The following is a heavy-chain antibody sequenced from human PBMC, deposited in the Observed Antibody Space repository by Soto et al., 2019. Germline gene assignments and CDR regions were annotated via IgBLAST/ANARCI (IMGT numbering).Heavy chain of an antibody. V-gene: IGHV4-31*03. D-gene: IGHD2-21*01. CDR1: GGSINRGGFY. CDR3: ARGVVVFTLNDAFDI. J-gene: IGHJ3*02. Sequence: SETLSLTCNVSGGSINRGGFYWSWIRQHPGKGLEWIGHIYYNGRTYYNPSLKSRLTISLDTSHNHFSLRLTSVTAADTAFYYCARGVVVFTLNDAFDIWGHGKMVTVSS. CDR2: IYYNGRT.